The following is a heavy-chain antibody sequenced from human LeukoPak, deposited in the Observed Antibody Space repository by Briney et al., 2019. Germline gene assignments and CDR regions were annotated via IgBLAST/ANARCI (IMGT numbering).Heavy chain of an antibody. J-gene: IGHJ4*02. D-gene: IGHD3-16*01. CDR3: AKGYYDTGELLDY. CDR2: ISGSGGST. V-gene: IGHV3-23*01. CDR1: GFTFSSYA. Sequence: GGSLRLSCAASGFTFSSYAMSWVRQAPGKGLEWLSGISGSGGSTYYADSVKGRFTISRDNSKNTLYLQMNSLRAEDTAVYYCAKGYYDTGELLDYWGQGTLVTVSS.